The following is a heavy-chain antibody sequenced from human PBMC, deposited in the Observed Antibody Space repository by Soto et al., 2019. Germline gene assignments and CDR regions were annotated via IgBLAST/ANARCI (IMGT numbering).Heavy chain of an antibody. CDR2: IIPIFGTA. V-gene: IGHV1-69*13. D-gene: IGHD3-10*01. Sequence: ASVKVSCKASGGTFSSYAISWVRQAPGQGLEWMGGIIPIFGTANYAQKFQGRVTITADESTSTAYMELSSLRSEDTAVYYCASYYYGSGSSHWFDPWGQGTLVTVSS. J-gene: IGHJ5*02. CDR1: GGTFSSYA. CDR3: ASYYYGSGSSHWFDP.